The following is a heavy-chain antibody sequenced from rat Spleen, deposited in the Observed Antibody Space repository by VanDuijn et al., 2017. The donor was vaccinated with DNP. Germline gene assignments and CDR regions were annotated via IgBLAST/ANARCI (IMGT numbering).Heavy chain of an antibody. Sequence: EVQLVESGGGLVQPGRSLKLSCAASGFTFSNYDMAWVRQAPTKGLEWVASISTSGGSTYYRDSVKGRFTVSRDNAKSTLYLQMDSLRSEDTATYYCARSGSYNYAMDAWGQGTSVTVSS. V-gene: IGHV5-25*01. CDR2: ISTSGGST. CDR3: ARSGSYNYAMDA. J-gene: IGHJ4*01. D-gene: IGHD1-2*01. CDR1: GFTFSNYD.